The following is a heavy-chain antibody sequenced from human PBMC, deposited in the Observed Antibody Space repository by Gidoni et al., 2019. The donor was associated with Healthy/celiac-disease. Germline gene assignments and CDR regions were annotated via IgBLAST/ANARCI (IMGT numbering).Heavy chain of an antibody. CDR3: ARGRVDTAMVFDY. D-gene: IGHD5-18*01. CDR1: VCSISSYY. Sequence: QVQLQESGPGLVKPSETLSLTCTVSVCSISSYYWSWIRQPPGKGLEWIGYIYYSGSTNYNPSLKSRVTISVDTSKNQFSLKLSSVTAADTAVYYCARGRVDTAMVFDYWGQGTLVTVSS. J-gene: IGHJ4*02. V-gene: IGHV4-59*01. CDR2: IYYSGST.